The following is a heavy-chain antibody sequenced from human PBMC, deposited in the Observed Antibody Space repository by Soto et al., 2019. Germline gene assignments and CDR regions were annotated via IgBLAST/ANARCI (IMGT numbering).Heavy chain of an antibody. J-gene: IGHJ3*02. V-gene: IGHV1-69*06. Sequence: QVQLEQSGAEVKKPGSSVKVSCKASGGTLSDHGVAWLRQAPGQGLEWMGGTIPVFNTAKYAQKFQGRVTVTADKFTNIAYMELSSLRSDDTAFYFCARGVYGSGNYYTGPSAFDIWGPGTMVIVSS. CDR3: ARGVYGSGNYYTGPSAFDI. CDR2: TIPVFNTA. CDR1: GGTLSDHG. D-gene: IGHD3-10*01.